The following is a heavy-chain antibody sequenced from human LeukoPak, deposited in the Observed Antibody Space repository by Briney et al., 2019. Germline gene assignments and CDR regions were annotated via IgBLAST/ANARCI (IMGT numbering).Heavy chain of an antibody. CDR1: GFTFSSYG. CDR2: ISYDGSNK. Sequence: GGSLRLSCAASGFTFSSYGMHWVRQAPGKGLEWVAVISYDGSNKYYADSVKGRFTISRDNSKNTLYLQMNSLRAEDTALYYCAKDIAAANYGMDVWGQGTTVTVSS. V-gene: IGHV3-30*18. CDR3: AKDIAAANYGMDV. D-gene: IGHD6-13*01. J-gene: IGHJ6*02.